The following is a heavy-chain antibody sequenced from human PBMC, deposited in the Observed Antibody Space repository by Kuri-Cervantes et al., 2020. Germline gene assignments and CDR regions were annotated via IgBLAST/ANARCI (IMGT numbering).Heavy chain of an antibody. J-gene: IGHJ4*02. V-gene: IGHV6-1*01. D-gene: IGHD2-2*01. CDR3: AKDLWEYQLLDTAFDY. CDR2: TYYRSKWYN. CDR1: GDSVSSNSAA. Sequence: LRLSCAISGDSVSSNSAAWNWIRQSPSRGLEWLGRTYYRSKWYNDYAVSVKSRITINPDTSKNQSSLQLNSVTPEDTAVYYCAKDLWEYQLLDTAFDYWGQGTLVTVSS.